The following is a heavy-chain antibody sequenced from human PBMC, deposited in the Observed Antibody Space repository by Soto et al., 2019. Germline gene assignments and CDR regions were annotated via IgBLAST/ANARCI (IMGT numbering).Heavy chain of an antibody. CDR2: FDPEDGET. V-gene: IGHV1-24*01. Sequence: ASVKVSCKVSGYTLTELSMHWVRQAPGKGLEWMGGFDPEDGETIYAQKFQGRVTMTEDTSTDTAYMELSSLRSEDTAVYYCATDSTRLWSGYYIAAFDIWGQGTMVTVSS. D-gene: IGHD3-3*01. J-gene: IGHJ3*02. CDR3: ATDSTRLWSGYYIAAFDI. CDR1: GYTLTELS.